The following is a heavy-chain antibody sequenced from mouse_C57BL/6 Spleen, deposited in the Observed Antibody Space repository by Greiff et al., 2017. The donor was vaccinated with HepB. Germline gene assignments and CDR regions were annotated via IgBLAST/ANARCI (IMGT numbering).Heavy chain of an antibody. CDR2: ISSGGSYT. CDR3: ARTGMDY. V-gene: IGHV5-6*01. Sequence: EVQGVESGGDLVKPGGSLKLSCAASGFTFSSYGMSWVRQTPDKRLEWVATISSGGSYTYYPDSVKGRFTISRDNAKNTLYLQMSSLKSEDTAMYYCARTGMDYWGQGTSVTVSS. J-gene: IGHJ4*01. CDR1: GFTFSSYG.